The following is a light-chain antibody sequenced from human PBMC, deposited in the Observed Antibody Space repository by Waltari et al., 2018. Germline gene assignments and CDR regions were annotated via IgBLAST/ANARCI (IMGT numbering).Light chain of an antibody. CDR3: QQHRRWPLT. J-gene: IGKJ4*01. V-gene: IGKV3-11*01. CDR2: DTS. CDR1: PTVDTC. Sequence: EIVFTQFPATMSLSPGERATLSCRASPTVDTCLAWYQQRPGQAPRLRIYDTSNRATDSPDRCSGSGCDTDFTLTINSLEPEDFAVYYCQQHRRWPLTFGGGSKVEI.